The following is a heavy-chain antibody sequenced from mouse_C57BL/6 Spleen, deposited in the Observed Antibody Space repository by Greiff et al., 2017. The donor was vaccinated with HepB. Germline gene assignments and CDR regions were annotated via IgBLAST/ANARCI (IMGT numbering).Heavy chain of an antibody. D-gene: IGHD1-1*01. CDR3: TTDTTVVVPGFAY. CDR2: IDPEDGDT. J-gene: IGHJ3*01. CDR1: GFNIKDYY. V-gene: IGHV14-1*01. Sequence: VQLQQSGAELVRPGASVKLSCTASGFNIKDYYMHWVKQRPEQGLEWIGRIDPEDGDTEYDPKFQGKATMTVDTSSNTAYLQLSSLTSEDTAVYYCTTDTTVVVPGFAYWGQGTLVTVSA.